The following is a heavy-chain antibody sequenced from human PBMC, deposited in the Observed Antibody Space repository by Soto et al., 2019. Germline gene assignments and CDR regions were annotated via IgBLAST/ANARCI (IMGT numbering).Heavy chain of an antibody. J-gene: IGHJ6*02. V-gene: IGHV4-4*02. D-gene: IGHD3-9*01. Sequence: SETLSHTCAVSVGSIISSNWWRCVHKPPRKGLEWIGEIYHSGSTYYNPSLKSRVTISVDTSKNQFSLKLSSVTAADTAVYYCASGYDILNGYPRGDYYGMDVWGQGTTVTVSS. CDR1: VGSIISSNW. CDR3: ASGYDILNGYPRGDYYGMDV. CDR2: IYHSGST.